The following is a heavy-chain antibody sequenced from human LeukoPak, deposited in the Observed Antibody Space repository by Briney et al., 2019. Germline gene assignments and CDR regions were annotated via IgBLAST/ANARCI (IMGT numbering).Heavy chain of an antibody. CDR3: ARGTPADYGDYVLLDY. CDR2: IYYSGST. CDR1: GGSISSYY. J-gene: IGHJ4*02. D-gene: IGHD4-17*01. Sequence: PSETLSLTCTVSGGSISSYYWSWIRQPPGKGLEWIGYIYYSGSTNYNPSLKRRVTISVDTSKNQFSLKLSSVTAADTAVYYCARGTPADYGDYVLLDYWGQGTLVTASS. V-gene: IGHV4-59*01.